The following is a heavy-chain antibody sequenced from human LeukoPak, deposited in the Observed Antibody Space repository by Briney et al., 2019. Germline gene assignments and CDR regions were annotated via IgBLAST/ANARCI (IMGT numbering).Heavy chain of an antibody. D-gene: IGHD2-2*01. CDR2: ISSSSSYI. CDR1: GFTFSSYS. V-gene: IGHV3-21*01. J-gene: IGHJ4*02. Sequence: PGGSLRLSCAASGFTFSSYSMNWVRQAPGKGLEWVSSISSSSSYIYYADSVKGRFTISRDNAKNSLYLQMNSLRAEDTAVYYCASDVGYCSSTSCPPTPQSGTNYFDYWGQGTLVTVSS. CDR3: ASDVGYCSSTSCPPTPQSGTNYFDY.